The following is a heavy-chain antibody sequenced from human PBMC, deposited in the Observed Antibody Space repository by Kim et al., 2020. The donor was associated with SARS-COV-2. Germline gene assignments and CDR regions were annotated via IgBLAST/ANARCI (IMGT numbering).Heavy chain of an antibody. CDR2: IRSKANSYAT. CDR3: TRPIAAAGWDEKDY. J-gene: IGHJ4*02. V-gene: IGHV3-73*01. CDR1: GFTFSGSA. Sequence: GGSLRLSCAASGFTFSGSAMHWVRQASGKGLEWVGRIRSKANSYATAYAASVKGRFTISRDDSKNTAYLQMNSLKTEDTAVYYCTRPIAAAGWDEKDYWGQGTLVTVSS. D-gene: IGHD6-13*01.